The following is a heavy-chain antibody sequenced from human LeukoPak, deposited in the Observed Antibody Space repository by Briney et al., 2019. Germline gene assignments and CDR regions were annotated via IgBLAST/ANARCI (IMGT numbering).Heavy chain of an antibody. CDR3: AKDHHYYDSSGYPDY. D-gene: IGHD3-22*01. CDR2: IPYDGSNK. CDR1: GFTFSSYG. Sequence: PGRSLRLSCAASGFTFSSYGMHWVRQAPGKGLEWVAVIPYDGSNKYYADSVKGRFTISRDNSKNTLYLQMNSLRAEDTAVYYCAKDHHYYDSSGYPDYWGQGTLVTVSS. J-gene: IGHJ4*02. V-gene: IGHV3-30*18.